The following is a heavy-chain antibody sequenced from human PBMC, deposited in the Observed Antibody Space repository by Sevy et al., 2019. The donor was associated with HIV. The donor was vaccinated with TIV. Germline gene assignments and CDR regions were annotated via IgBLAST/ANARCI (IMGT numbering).Heavy chain of an antibody. J-gene: IGHJ4*02. CDR2: ISGSGGST. V-gene: IGHV3-23*01. CDR1: GFTFSSYA. Sequence: GGSLRLSCAASGFTFSSYAMSWVRQAPGKGLEWVSAISGSGGSTYYADSGKGRFTISRDNSKNTLYLQMNSLRAEDKAVYYCATALITYYYDSSGYPFDYWGQGTLVTISS. CDR3: ATALITYYYDSSGYPFDY. D-gene: IGHD3-22*01.